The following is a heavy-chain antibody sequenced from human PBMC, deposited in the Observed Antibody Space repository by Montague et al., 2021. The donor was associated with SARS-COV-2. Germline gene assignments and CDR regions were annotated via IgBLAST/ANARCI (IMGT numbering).Heavy chain of an antibody. CDR2: IYYSGST. CDR1: GGSMSGYY. D-gene: IGHD3-22*01. CDR3: ARVHYYAGYVDS. J-gene: IGHJ4*02. Sequence: SETLSLTCTVSGGSMSGYYWSWIRQPPGEGLEWIGYIYYSGSTNYNPSLNSRVTLSLDTSKNQFSLNLRSVTAADTAVYYCARVHYYAGYVDSWGQGTLVTVSS. V-gene: IGHV4-59*01.